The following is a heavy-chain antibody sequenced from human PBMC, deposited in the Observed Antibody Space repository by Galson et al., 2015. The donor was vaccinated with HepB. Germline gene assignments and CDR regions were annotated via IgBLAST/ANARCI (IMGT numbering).Heavy chain of an antibody. Sequence: CAISGDSVSSNSAAWNWIRQSPSRGLEWLGRTYYRSKWYNDYAVSVKSRITINPDTSKNQFSLQLNSVTPEDTAVYYCARESLQLGPRGHLKDFDYWGQGTLVTVSS. J-gene: IGHJ4*02. D-gene: IGHD3-10*01. V-gene: IGHV6-1*01. CDR3: ARESLQLGPRGHLKDFDY. CDR1: GDSVSSNSAA. CDR2: TYYRSKWYN.